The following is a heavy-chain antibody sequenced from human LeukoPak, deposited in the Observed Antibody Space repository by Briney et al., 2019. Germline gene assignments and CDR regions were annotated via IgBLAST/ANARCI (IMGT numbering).Heavy chain of an antibody. Sequence: SETLSLTCTVSGGSISSYYWSWIRQPPGKGLEWIGYIYYSGSTNYNRSLKSRVTISVDTSKNQFSLKLSSVTAADTAVYYCARRDWSHFDYWGQGTLVTVSS. CDR2: IYYSGST. CDR3: ARRDWSHFDY. V-gene: IGHV4-59*08. D-gene: IGHD3/OR15-3a*01. CDR1: GGSISSYY. J-gene: IGHJ4*02.